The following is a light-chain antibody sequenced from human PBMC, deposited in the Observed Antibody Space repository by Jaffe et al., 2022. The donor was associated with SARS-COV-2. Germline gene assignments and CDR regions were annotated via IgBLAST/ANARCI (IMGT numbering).Light chain of an antibody. CDR2: WAS. J-gene: IGKJ2*01. Sequence: DIVMTQSPDSLAVSLGERATINCKSSQSVLYSSNNKNYLAWYQQKPGQPPKLLIYWASTRESGVPDRFSGSGSGTDFTLTISSLQAEDVAVYYCQQHYSHPQTFGQGTKLEIK. CDR3: QQHYSHPQT. V-gene: IGKV4-1*01. CDR1: QSVLYSSNNKNY.